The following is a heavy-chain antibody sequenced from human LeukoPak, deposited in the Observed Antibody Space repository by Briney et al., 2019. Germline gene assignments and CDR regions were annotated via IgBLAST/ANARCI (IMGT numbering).Heavy chain of an antibody. CDR2: ISGSGDRT. V-gene: IGHV3-23*01. CDR3: AIREPIGY. J-gene: IGHJ4*02. D-gene: IGHD6-13*01. CDR1: GFIFANSV. Sequence: GGSLRLSCAASGFIFANSVISWIRQAPGKGPEWVSAISGSGDRTDYADSVRGRFTISRDNSKSTLYLQMNSLRVEDTAIYHCAIREPIGYWGQGSLVTVSP.